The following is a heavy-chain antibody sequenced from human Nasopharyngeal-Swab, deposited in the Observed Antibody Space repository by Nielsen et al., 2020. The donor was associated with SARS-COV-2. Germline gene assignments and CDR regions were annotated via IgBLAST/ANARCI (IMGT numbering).Heavy chain of an antibody. Sequence: SETLSLTCAVYGGSFSGYYWSWIRQPPGKGLEWIGEINHSGSTNYNPSLKSRVTISVDPSKNQFSLKLSSVTAADTAVYYCARVQRGYSYGSDPRRYAFDIWGQGTMVTVSS. CDR1: GGSFSGYY. D-gene: IGHD5-18*01. CDR3: ARVQRGYSYGSDPRRYAFDI. CDR2: INHSGST. V-gene: IGHV4-34*01. J-gene: IGHJ3*02.